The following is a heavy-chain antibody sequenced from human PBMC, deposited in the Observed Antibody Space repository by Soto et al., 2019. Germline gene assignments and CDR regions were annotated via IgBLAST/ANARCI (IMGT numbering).Heavy chain of an antibody. Sequence: SQTLSLTCAISGDSVSSNSAAWNWIRQSPSRGLEWLGRTYYRSKWYNDYAVPVKSRITINPDTSKNQFSLQLNSVTPEDMAVYYCARYSQTTYYYFWSGDHTEPLYGMGVWGQGTTVTVSS. J-gene: IGHJ6*02. CDR3: ARYSQTTYYYFWSGDHTEPLYGMGV. V-gene: IGHV6-1*01. CDR1: GDSVSSNSAA. CDR2: TYYRSKWYN. D-gene: IGHD3-3*01.